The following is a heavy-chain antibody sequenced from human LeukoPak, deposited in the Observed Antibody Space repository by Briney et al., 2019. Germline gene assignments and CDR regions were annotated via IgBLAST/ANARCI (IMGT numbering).Heavy chain of an antibody. V-gene: IGHV3-30-3*01. CDR2: ISYDGSNK. CDR1: GFTFSSYA. CDR3: ARSPRRFCSGGSCSDGMDV. J-gene: IGHJ6*02. D-gene: IGHD2-15*01. Sequence: PGGSLRLSCAASGFTFSSYAMHWVRQAPGKGLEWVAVISYDGSNKYYADSLKGRFTISRDNSKNTLYLQMNSLRAEDTAVYYCARSPRRFCSGGSCSDGMDVWGQGTTVTVSS.